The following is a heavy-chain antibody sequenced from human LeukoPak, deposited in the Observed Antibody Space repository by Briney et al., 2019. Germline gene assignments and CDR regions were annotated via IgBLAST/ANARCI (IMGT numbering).Heavy chain of an antibody. CDR1: GFTFSSYA. V-gene: IGHV3-23*01. J-gene: IGHJ4*02. Sequence: TGGSLRLSCAASGFTFSSYAMRWVRRSPGKGLEWVSSISGSGGTTYYTDSVKGRFAISRDNSKNTVYLQMNSLRVEDTAVYYCARGRISMIRGDQDYWGQGTLATVSS. D-gene: IGHD3-10*01. CDR3: ARGRISMIRGDQDY. CDR2: ISGSGGTT.